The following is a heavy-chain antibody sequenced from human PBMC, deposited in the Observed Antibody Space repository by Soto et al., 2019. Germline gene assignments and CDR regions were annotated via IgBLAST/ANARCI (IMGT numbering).Heavy chain of an antibody. J-gene: IGHJ4*02. CDR3: ARVTLGGYFDY. D-gene: IGHD3-16*01. Sequence: QVQLQQWGAGLLKPSETLSLTCAVYGGSFSGYYWSWIRQPPGKGLEWIGEINHSGSTNYNPSLTSRVTISVDTSKNQFSLKLSSVTAADTAVYYCARVTLGGYFDYWGQGTLVTVSS. CDR2: INHSGST. V-gene: IGHV4-34*01. CDR1: GGSFSGYY.